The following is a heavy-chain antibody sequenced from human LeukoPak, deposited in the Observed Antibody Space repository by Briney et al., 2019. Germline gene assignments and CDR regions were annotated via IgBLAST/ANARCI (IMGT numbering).Heavy chain of an antibody. CDR2: ISSSSSYI. Sequence: PGGSLRLSCAASGFTFSSYSMNWVRQAPGKGLEWASSISSSSSYIYYADSVKGRFTISRDNAKNSLYLQMNSLRAEDTAVYYCAREYSSSSTPGYWGQGTLVTVSS. CDR3: AREYSSSSTPGY. D-gene: IGHD6-6*01. V-gene: IGHV3-21*01. CDR1: GFTFSSYS. J-gene: IGHJ4*02.